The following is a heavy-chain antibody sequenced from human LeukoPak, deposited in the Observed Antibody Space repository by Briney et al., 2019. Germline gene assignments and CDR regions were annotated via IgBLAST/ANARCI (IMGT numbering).Heavy chain of an antibody. V-gene: IGHV4-38-2*02. CDR1: GYSISSGYY. Sequence: SETVSLTCTVSGYSISSGYYWGWIRQPPGKGLEWIGSIYHSGSTYYNPSLKSRVTISVDTSKNQFSLKLSSVTAADTAVYYCARHIRVFYGYSSGSRAFDIWGQGTMVTVSS. CDR3: ARHIRVFYGYSSGSRAFDI. J-gene: IGHJ3*02. CDR2: IYHSGST. D-gene: IGHD6-19*01.